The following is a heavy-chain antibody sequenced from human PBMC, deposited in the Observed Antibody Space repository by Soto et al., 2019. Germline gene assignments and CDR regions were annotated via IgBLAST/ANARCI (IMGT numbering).Heavy chain of an antibody. Sequence: GGSLRLSCSASGVTFSSCWMSWVRQAPGKGLEWVANIKQDGSEKYYVDAVKGRFTISRDNAKNSLYLQMNSLRAEDTAVYYCASDWASPGIVLMVSSGWFDPWGQGTLVTVSS. CDR2: IKQDGSEK. CDR1: GVTFSSCW. D-gene: IGHD2-8*01. V-gene: IGHV3-7*01. CDR3: ASDWASPGIVLMVSSGWFDP. J-gene: IGHJ5*02.